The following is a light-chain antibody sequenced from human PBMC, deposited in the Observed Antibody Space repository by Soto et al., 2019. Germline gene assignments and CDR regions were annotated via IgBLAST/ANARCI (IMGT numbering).Light chain of an antibody. CDR3: QQYNNWPRT. J-gene: IGKJ1*01. Sequence: EIELTQSPATLSLSPGARAPLSCRASQSVSSYLAWYQQKPGQAPRLLIYGASTRATGIPARFSGSGSGTEFTLTISSLQSEDFAVYYCQQYNNWPRTFGQGTKVDIK. V-gene: IGKV3-15*01. CDR2: GAS. CDR1: QSVSSY.